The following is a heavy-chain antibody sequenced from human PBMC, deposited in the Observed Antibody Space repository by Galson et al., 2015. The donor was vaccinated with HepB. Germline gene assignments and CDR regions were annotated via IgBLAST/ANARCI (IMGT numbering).Heavy chain of an antibody. CDR1: GYTFTSYA. J-gene: IGHJ4*02. V-gene: IGHV1-3*01. Sequence: SVKVYCKASGYTFTSYAMHWVRQAPGQRLEWMGWINAGNGNTKYSQKFQGRVTITRDTSASTAYMELSSLRSEDTAVYYCARGMIQLWLLVIDYWGQGTLVTVSS. D-gene: IGHD5-18*01. CDR3: ARGMIQLWLLVIDY. CDR2: INAGNGNT.